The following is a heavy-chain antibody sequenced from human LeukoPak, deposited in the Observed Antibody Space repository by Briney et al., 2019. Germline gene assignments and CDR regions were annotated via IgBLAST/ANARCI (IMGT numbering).Heavy chain of an antibody. J-gene: IGHJ4*02. CDR1: GFTFSTYG. Sequence: GGSLRLSCAASGFTFSTYGMNWVRQAPGKGLEWGSTIRSSRSTIFYAGSVKGRFTISRDNAKNSLFLQMNSLRAEDTAVYYCARDLDDNTGYYKPDFGHWGQGTLVTVSS. CDR3: ARDLDDNTGYYKPDFGH. D-gene: IGHD3-22*01. V-gene: IGHV3-21*01. CDR2: IRSSRSTI.